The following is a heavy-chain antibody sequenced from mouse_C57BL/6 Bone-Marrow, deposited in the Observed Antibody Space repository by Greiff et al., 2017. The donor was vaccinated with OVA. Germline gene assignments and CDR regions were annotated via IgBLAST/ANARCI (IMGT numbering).Heavy chain of an antibody. D-gene: IGHD1-1*01. CDR1: GYTFTSYW. Sequence: QVQLKQPGAELVLPGASVKLSCKASGYTFTSYWMHWVKQRPGQGLEWIGEIDPSDSYTNYNQKFKGKSTLTVDKSSSTAYMQLSSLTSEDSAVYYCARAPHGSSYFDYWGQGTTLTVSS. CDR2: IDPSDSYT. V-gene: IGHV1-69*01. CDR3: ARAPHGSSYFDY. J-gene: IGHJ2*01.